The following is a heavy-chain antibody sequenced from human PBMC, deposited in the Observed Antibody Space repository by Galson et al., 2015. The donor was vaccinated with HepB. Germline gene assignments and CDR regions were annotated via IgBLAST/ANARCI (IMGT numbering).Heavy chain of an antibody. CDR3: ARDRLTTVVTRSDY. J-gene: IGHJ4*02. CDR2: ISAYNGNT. D-gene: IGHD4-23*01. V-gene: IGHV1-18*01. CDR1: GYTFTSYN. Sequence: SVKVSCKASGYTFTSYNMHWVRQAAGQGLEWMGRISAYNGNTEYAQKFQGRVTMTRDTSTNTAYMELRSLTSDDTAVYFCARDRLTTVVTRSDYWGQGTLVTVSS.